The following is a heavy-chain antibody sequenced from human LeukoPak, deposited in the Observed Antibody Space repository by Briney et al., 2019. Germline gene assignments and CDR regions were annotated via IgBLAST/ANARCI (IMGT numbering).Heavy chain of an antibody. CDR1: GGSISSSSYY. J-gene: IGHJ3*02. V-gene: IGHV4-39*01. Sequence: SETLSLTCTVSGGSISSSSYYWGWIRQPPGKGLEWIGSIYYSGSTYYNPSLKSRVTISVDTSKNQFSLKLSSVTAAGTAVYYCARYYYDSSGYLARRAADAFDIWGQGTMVTVSS. CDR3: ARYYYDSSGYLARRAADAFDI. CDR2: IYYSGST. D-gene: IGHD3-22*01.